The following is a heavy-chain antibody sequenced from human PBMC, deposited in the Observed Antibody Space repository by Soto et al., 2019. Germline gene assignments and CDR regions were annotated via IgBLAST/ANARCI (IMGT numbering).Heavy chain of an antibody. CDR3: ARGRAGLYGDDDDY. Sequence: EVLLVESGGGLVQPGGSLRLSCAASGFTFSSHWMHWVRQAPGTGLVWVSRINSDGSDTTYADSVKGRFVISRDNAKNTLNLQMNSLRAEDTAVYYCARGRAGLYGDDDDYWGQGTLVTVSS. V-gene: IGHV3-74*01. J-gene: IGHJ4*02. CDR1: GFTFSSHW. D-gene: IGHD4-17*01. CDR2: INSDGSDT.